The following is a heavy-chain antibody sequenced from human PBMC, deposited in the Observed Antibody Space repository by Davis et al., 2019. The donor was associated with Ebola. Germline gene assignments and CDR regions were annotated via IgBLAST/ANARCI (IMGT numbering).Heavy chain of an antibody. D-gene: IGHD1-14*01. V-gene: IGHV1-58*02. Sequence: SVKVSCKASGFTFSSSAMQWVRQARGQRLEWIGSIVLGSVNTNYAQKFQGRVTITRDMSTSTSYLDLSNLRSEDTAIYYCVASAGTVGKFDYWGQGTRVTVSS. CDR1: GFTFSSSA. CDR2: IVLGSVNT. J-gene: IGHJ4*01. CDR3: VASAGTVGKFDY.